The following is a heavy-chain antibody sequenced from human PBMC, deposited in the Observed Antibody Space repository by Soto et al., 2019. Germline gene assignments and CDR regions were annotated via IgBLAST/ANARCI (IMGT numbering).Heavy chain of an antibody. CDR3: ARQLVLVDY. Sequence: SETLSLTCTVSGGSVSSGSYYWSWIRQPPGKGLEWIGYIYYSGSTNYNPSLKSRVTISVDTSKNQFSLKLSSVTAADTAVYYCARQLVLVDYWGQGTLVTVSS. J-gene: IGHJ4*02. D-gene: IGHD6-13*01. V-gene: IGHV4-61*01. CDR2: IYYSGST. CDR1: GGSVSSGSYY.